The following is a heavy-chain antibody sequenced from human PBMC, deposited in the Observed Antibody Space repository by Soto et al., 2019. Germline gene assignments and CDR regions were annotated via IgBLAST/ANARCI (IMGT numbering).Heavy chain of an antibody. D-gene: IGHD4-17*01. CDR3: AREPSYGDSEVGAFDI. V-gene: IGHV4-31*03. CDR2: IFYSGST. J-gene: IGHJ3*02. CDR1: GGSISSGGYY. Sequence: QVQLQESGPGLVKPSQTLSLTCTVSGGSISSGGYYWSWIRQHPGKGLEWIGYIFYSGSTYYNPSLKSRVTISVDMSKNHFSLKLSSVTAADTAVYYCAREPSYGDSEVGAFDIWGQGTRVTVSS.